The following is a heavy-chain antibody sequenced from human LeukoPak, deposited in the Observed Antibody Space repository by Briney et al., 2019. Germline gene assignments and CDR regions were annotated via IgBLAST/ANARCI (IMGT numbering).Heavy chain of an antibody. Sequence: SETLSLTCTVSGGSISSYYWGWIRQPPGKGLEWIGSIYRSGSTYYNPSLKSRVTISVDTSKNQFSLKLSSVTAADTAVYYCARDKGVDYYDSSGYYYRNAFDIWGQGTMVTVSS. CDR1: GGSISSYY. CDR2: IYRSGST. CDR3: ARDKGVDYYDSSGYYYRNAFDI. D-gene: IGHD3-22*01. J-gene: IGHJ3*02. V-gene: IGHV4-38-2*02.